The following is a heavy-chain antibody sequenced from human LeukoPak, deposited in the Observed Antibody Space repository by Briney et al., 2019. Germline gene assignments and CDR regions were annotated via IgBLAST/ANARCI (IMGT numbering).Heavy chain of an antibody. CDR3: ARVYSYGVPFDY. CDR1: GDSISSTNYY. V-gene: IGHV4-39*07. Sequence: SETLSLTCTVSGDSISSTNYYWGWIRQPPGKGLEWIGSIYYSGSTYYNPSLKSRVTISVDTSKNQFSLKLSSVTAADTAVYYCARVYSYGVPFDYWGQGTLVTVSS. CDR2: IYYSGST. D-gene: IGHD5-18*01. J-gene: IGHJ4*02.